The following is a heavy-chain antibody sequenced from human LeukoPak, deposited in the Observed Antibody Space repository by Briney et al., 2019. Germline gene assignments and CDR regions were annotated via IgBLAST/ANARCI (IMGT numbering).Heavy chain of an antibody. CDR1: GYTFTSYY. D-gene: IGHD5-24*01. J-gene: IGHJ4*02. CDR2: INPSGGSS. CDR3: ARESGSATGWFDY. V-gene: IGHV1-46*01. Sequence: ASVTVSCKASGYTFTSYYMHWVRQAPGQGLEWMGIINPSGGSSRYAQKFQGRVTMTRDTSTSTVYMELSSLRSEDTAVYYCARESGSATGWFDYWGEGTLVTVPS.